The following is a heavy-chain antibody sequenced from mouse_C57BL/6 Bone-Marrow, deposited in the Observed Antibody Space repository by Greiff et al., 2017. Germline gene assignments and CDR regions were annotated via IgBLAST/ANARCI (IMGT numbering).Heavy chain of an antibody. CDR2: ISYDGSN. V-gene: IGHV3-6*01. J-gene: IGHJ4*01. CDR1: GYSITSGYY. CDR3: ARGGMVTKAMDY. Sequence: VQLKESGPGLVKPSQSLSLTCSVTGYSITSGYYWNWIRQFPGNKLEWMGYISYDGSNNYNPSLKNRISITRDTSKNQFFLKLNSVTTEDTATYYCARGGMVTKAMDYWGQGTSVTVSS. D-gene: IGHD2-3*01.